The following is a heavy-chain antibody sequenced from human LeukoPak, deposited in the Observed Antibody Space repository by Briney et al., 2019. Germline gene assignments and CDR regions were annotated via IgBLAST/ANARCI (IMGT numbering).Heavy chain of an antibody. CDR1: GYTFTSYD. Sequence: GASVKVSCKASGYTFTSYDINWVRQATGQGLEWMGWMNPNSGNTGYAQKFQGRVTMTRNTSISTAYMELSSLRSEDTAVYYCATRKITIFGVANAFDIWGQGTMVTVSS. D-gene: IGHD3-3*01. V-gene: IGHV1-8*01. J-gene: IGHJ3*02. CDR2: MNPNSGNT. CDR3: ATRKITIFGVANAFDI.